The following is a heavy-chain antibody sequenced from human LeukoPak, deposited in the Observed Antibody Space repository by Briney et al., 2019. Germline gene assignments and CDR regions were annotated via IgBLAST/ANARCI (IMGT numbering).Heavy chain of an antibody. D-gene: IGHD3-22*01. J-gene: IGHJ4*02. Sequence: PGGSLRLSCAASGFTFSSYAMSWVREAPGKGLEWVSAISGSGGSKYYADSVKGRFTISRDNSKNTLYLHMTSLRAEDTAVYYCAKGAAGSGYSFFDYWGQGTLVTVSS. CDR3: AKGAAGSGYSFFDY. CDR1: GFTFSSYA. V-gene: IGHV3-23*01. CDR2: ISGSGGSK.